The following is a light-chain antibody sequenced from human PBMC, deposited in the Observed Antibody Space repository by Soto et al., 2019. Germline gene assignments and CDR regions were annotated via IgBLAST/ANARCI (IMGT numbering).Light chain of an antibody. Sequence: QSALTQPRSVSGSPGQSVTISCTGTSSDVGGYNFVSWYQQLPGKAPKLMIYDVTKRPSGVPDRFSGSKSGNTASPTISGLQAEDEADYYCSSHAGTYPGVFGGGTKVTVL. J-gene: IGLJ3*02. CDR1: SSDVGGYNF. V-gene: IGLV2-11*01. CDR3: SSHAGTYPGV. CDR2: DVT.